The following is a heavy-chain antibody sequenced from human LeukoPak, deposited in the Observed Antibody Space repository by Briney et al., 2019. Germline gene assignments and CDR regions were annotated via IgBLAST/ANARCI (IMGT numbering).Heavy chain of an antibody. V-gene: IGHV3-21*01. Sequence: PGGSLRLSCAASGVTFSSYSMNWVREAPGKGLEWVSSISSSSSYIYYADSVKGRFTTARNNAKNSLYLQMNSLRAEDTAVYYCARSLNIVVVPAAIDYWGQGTLVTVSS. CDR3: ARSLNIVVVPAAIDY. CDR2: ISSSSSYI. J-gene: IGHJ4*02. D-gene: IGHD2-2*01. CDR1: GVTFSSYS.